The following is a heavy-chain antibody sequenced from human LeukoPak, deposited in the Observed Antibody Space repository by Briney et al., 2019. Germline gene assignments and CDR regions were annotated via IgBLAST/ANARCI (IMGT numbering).Heavy chain of an antibody. V-gene: IGHV3-48*04. D-gene: IGHD5-18*01. CDR1: GFTFSSYS. CDR3: ARDSPVDTAMVTHFDY. Sequence: GGSLRLSCAASGFTFSSYSMNWVRQAPGKGLEWVSYISSSSSTIYYAHSVKGRFTIHRDNAKNSLYLQMNSLRAEDTAVYYCARDSPVDTAMVTHFDYWGQGTLVTVSS. J-gene: IGHJ4*02. CDR2: ISSSSSTI.